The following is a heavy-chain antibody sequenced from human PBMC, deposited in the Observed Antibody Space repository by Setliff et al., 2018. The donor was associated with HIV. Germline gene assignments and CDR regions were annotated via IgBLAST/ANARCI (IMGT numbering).Heavy chain of an antibody. CDR2: INPSGGAT. J-gene: IGHJ4*02. CDR1: GYVFTTYY. V-gene: IGHV1-46*04. Sequence: ASVKVSCKASGYVFTTYYIHWVRQTPGQGLEWMGIINPSGGATTSARKLQGRVTMAKDKSTTTVHMELSSLKSEDTAVYYCARGGRLDGTSGFYYPLQFWGQGTLVTVSS. D-gene: IGHD3-22*01. CDR3: ARGGRLDGTSGFYYPLQF.